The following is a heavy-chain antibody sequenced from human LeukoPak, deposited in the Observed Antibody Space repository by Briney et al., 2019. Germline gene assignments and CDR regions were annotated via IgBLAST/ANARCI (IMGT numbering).Heavy chain of an antibody. D-gene: IGHD3-16*01. CDR2: MNQDGSGK. CDR3: ATYTHWVAGDV. Sequence: GGSLRLSCAASGFTFSDSWMSWVRQAPGKGLEWVANMNQDGSGKDYVDSVKGRFTISRDNARNSLYLQMGSLRAEDTAVYYCATYTHWVAGDVWGQGTTVTVSS. CDR1: GFTFSDSW. V-gene: IGHV3-7*01. J-gene: IGHJ6*02.